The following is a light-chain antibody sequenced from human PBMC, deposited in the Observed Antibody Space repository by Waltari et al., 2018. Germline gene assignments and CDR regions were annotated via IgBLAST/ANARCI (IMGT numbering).Light chain of an antibody. Sequence: QSAPTQPASVSGTPGQSITISCSGTTSDVGSYDLVSWYQQHPGEAPKLLICEVFKRPPDTSSRFSGAKSGSTASLTISGLQPEDEADYYCCSYAGRGTYVFGSGTKVTVL. V-gene: IGLV2-23*02. CDR1: TSDVGSYDL. J-gene: IGLJ1*01. CDR3: CSYAGRGTYV. CDR2: EVF.